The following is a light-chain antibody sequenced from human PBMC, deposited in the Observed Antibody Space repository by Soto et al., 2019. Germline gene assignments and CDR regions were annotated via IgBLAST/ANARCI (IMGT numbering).Light chain of an antibody. CDR3: SSYAGSSNV. CDR1: SRDIGGYDF. CDR2: EVN. Sequence: QSALTQPPSASGSPGQAVTISCTGTSRDIGGYDFVSWYQVRPGEAPQLIIYEVNKRPSGVPDRFSGSKSGNTASLTVSGLQAEDEADYYCSSYAGSSNVFGTGTKVTVL. J-gene: IGLJ1*01. V-gene: IGLV2-8*01.